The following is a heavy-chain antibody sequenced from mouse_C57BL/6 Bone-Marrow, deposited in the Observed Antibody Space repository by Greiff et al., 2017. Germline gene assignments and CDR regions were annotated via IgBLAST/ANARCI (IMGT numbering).Heavy chain of an antibody. CDR1: GFTFSDYG. Sequence: DVMLVESGGGLVKPGGSLKLSCAASGFTFSDYGMHWVRQAPEKGLEWVAYIISGSSTIYYADTVKGRFTISRDNAKNTLFLQMTSLRSEDTAMYYCARLTGHYFDYWGQGTTLTVSS. CDR2: IISGSSTI. CDR3: ARLTGHYFDY. J-gene: IGHJ2*01. V-gene: IGHV5-17*01. D-gene: IGHD4-1*01.